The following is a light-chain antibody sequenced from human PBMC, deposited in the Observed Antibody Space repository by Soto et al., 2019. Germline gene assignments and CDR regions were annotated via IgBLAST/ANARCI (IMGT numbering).Light chain of an antibody. V-gene: IGKV3-20*01. Sequence: EIVLTQSPGTLSLSPGERATLSCRASQSVINSYLAWYQHKPGQAPRLLIYGASSRATGIPDRFSGSGSGTDFTLTISRLEPEDFAVFYWQQYGISPWTFGQGTKVEIK. CDR2: GAS. J-gene: IGKJ1*01. CDR1: QSVINSY. CDR3: QQYGISPWT.